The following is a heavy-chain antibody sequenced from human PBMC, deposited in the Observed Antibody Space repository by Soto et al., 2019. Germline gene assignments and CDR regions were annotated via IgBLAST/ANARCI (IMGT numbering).Heavy chain of an antibody. CDR2: IYYGGST. CDR1: GDSISTDY. CDR3: AREQRSIVSPWFDP. D-gene: IGHD2-15*01. J-gene: IGHJ5*02. V-gene: IGHV4-59*01. Sequence: SETLSLTCTVSGDSISTDYWSWIRQSPGKGLEWIGFIYYGGSTNYNPSLKSRVTISVDTSKNQFSLKLTSVTAADTAFYYCAREQRSIVSPWFDPWGQGTLVTVSS.